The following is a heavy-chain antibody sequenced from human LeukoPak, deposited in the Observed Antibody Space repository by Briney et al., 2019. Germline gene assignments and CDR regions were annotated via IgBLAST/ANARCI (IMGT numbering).Heavy chain of an antibody. CDR1: GYIFTPHH. D-gene: IGHD5-24*01. J-gene: IGHJ4*02. Sequence: GASVTVSCKTSGYIFTPHHIHWMRQAPGQGLELLGWVSAANNPEYSQKFQGRVVITRDASATTSYLELNSLRSEDTAIYYCAMSVEMPPIPSFDLWGQGTLVTVSS. V-gene: IGHV1-3*01. CDR2: VSAANNP. CDR3: AMSVEMPPIPSFDL.